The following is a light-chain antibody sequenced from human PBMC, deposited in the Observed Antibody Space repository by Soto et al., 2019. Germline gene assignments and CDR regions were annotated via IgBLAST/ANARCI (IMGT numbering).Light chain of an antibody. V-gene: IGLV2-14*01. Sequence: SALTQPASVSGSPGQSITISCTGTSSDVGGYNYVSWYQQHPGEAPKLMIYVVSYRPSGVSNRFSGSKSGNTASLTISGLQAEDEAHYYCSSYTSTSTLVVFGGGTKVTVL. CDR3: SSYTSTSTLVV. J-gene: IGLJ3*02. CDR1: SSDVGGYNY. CDR2: VVS.